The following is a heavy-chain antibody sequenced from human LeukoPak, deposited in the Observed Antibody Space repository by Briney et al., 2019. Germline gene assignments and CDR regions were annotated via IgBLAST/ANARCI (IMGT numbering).Heavy chain of an antibody. CDR2: INAGNGNT. CDR1: GYTFTSYA. J-gene: IGHJ6*04. CDR3: ARNIDAMVRGVEDYGMDV. V-gene: IGHV1-3*01. Sequence: ASVKVSCKASGYTFTSYAMPWVRQAPGQRLEWMGWINAGNGNTKYSQKFQGRVTITRDTSASTAYMELSSLRSEDTAVYYCARNIDAMVRGVEDYGMDVWGKGTTVTVSS. D-gene: IGHD3-10*01.